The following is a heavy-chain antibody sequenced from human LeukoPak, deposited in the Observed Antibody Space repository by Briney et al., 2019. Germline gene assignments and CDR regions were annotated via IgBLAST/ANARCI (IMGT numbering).Heavy chain of an antibody. J-gene: IGHJ5*02. CDR3: ARDGRYYDSRTDP. D-gene: IGHD3-22*01. V-gene: IGHV1-18*01. CDR2: ISAYNGNT. CDR1: GYTFTSYG. Sequence: ASVKVSCXASGYTFTSYGISWVRRAPGQGLEWMGWISAYNGNTNYAQKLQGRVTMTTDTSTSTAYMELRSLRSDDTAVYYCARDGRYYDSRTDPWDQGTLVTVSS.